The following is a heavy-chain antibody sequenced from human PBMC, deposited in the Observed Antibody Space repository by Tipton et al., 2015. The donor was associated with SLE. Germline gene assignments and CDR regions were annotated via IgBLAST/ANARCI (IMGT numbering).Heavy chain of an antibody. CDR3: ARTAGRSVKLWYFDL. CDR2: IYYGGTI. D-gene: IGHD5-18*01. Sequence: TLSLTCNVSVYSISSSHWWGWIRQPPGKGLEWIGHIYYGGTIYYNPSLKSRATMSIDTSKNQFSLKLSSVTDVDTAVYYCARTAGRSVKLWYFDLWGRGTLVTVSS. CDR1: VYSISSSHW. V-gene: IGHV4-28*02. J-gene: IGHJ2*01.